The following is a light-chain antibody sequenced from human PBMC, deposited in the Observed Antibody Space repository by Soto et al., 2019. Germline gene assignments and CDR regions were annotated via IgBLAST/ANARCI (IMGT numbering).Light chain of an antibody. CDR1: SSDVGGYNY. V-gene: IGLV2-14*01. CDR3: SSYTTSSVV. J-gene: IGLJ3*02. CDR2: EVT. Sequence: QSVLTHPASVSGSPGQWITISCTGTSSDVGGYNYVSWYQQHPGKATKLMIYEVTNRPSGVSNRFSGSRSGNTASLSISGLQSEDEADYYCSSYTTSSVVFGGGTKVTV.